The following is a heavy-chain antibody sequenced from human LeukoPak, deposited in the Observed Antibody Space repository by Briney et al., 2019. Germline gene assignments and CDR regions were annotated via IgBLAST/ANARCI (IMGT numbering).Heavy chain of an antibody. CDR3: AREAYSGYGAPTDY. V-gene: IGHV1-2*02. J-gene: IGHJ4*02. Sequence: ASVKVSCKASGYTFTGYYMHWVRQAPGQGLEWMGWINPNSGGTNYAQKFQGRVTMTRDTSISTAYMELSRLRSDDTAVYYCAREAYSGYGAPTDYWGQGTLVTVSS. CDR1: GYTFTGYY. D-gene: IGHD5-12*01. CDR2: INPNSGGT.